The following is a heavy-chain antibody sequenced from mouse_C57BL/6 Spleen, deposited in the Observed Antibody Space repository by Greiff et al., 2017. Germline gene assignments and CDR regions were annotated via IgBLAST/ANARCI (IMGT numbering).Heavy chain of an antibody. CDR3: ARVYYGNYDAMDY. J-gene: IGHJ4*01. CDR1: GYTFTSYW. Sequence: QVQLQQPGAELVRPGTSVKLSCKASGYTFTSYWLHWVKQRPGQGLEWIGVIDPSDSYTNYNQKFKGKATLTVDTSSSTPYMQLSSLTSEDSAVDYCARVYYGNYDAMDYWGQGTSVTVSS. CDR2: IDPSDSYT. D-gene: IGHD2-1*01. V-gene: IGHV1-59*01.